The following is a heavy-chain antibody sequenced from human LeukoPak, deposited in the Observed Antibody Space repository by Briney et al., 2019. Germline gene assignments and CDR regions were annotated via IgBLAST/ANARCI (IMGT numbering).Heavy chain of an antibody. J-gene: IGHJ4*02. Sequence: GGSLRLSCAASGFTFATYAMGWVRQAPGEGLEWVSVISGINVGTYYADSVKGRFTISRDNSKNTLYLQMNSLRAEDTAVYYCAPRPPTTVTTSSATSPLDYWGQGTLVTVSS. CDR2: ISGINVGT. V-gene: IGHV3-23*01. CDR1: GFTFATYA. CDR3: APRPPTTVTTSSATSPLDY. D-gene: IGHD4-17*01.